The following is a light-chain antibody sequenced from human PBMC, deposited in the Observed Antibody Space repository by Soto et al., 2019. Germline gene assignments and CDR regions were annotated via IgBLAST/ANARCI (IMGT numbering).Light chain of an antibody. CDR1: QNVSSN. Sequence: EIVMTQSPASLSVSPGERATLSCRASQNVSSNLAWYQQKPGQAPRLLIYGASSRATGIPDRFSGSGSGTDFTLTISRLEPEDFAVYYCQQYGSSPITFGQGTLLEI. V-gene: IGKV3-20*01. J-gene: IGKJ5*01. CDR3: QQYGSSPIT. CDR2: GAS.